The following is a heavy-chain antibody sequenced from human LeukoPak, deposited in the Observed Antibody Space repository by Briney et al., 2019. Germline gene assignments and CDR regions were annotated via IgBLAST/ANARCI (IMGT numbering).Heavy chain of an antibody. CDR2: IYSGGST. Sequence: GSLRLSCAASGFTVSSNYMSWVRQAPGKGLEWVSVIYSGGSTYYADSVKGRFTISRDNSKNTLYLQMNSLRAEDTAVYYCAREAAAGSEYYFDYWGQGTLVTVSS. CDR3: AREAAAGSEYYFDY. CDR1: GFTVSSNY. D-gene: IGHD6-13*01. V-gene: IGHV3-66*01. J-gene: IGHJ4*02.